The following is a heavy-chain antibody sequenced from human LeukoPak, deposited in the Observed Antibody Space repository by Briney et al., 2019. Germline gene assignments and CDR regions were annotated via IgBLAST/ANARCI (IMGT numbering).Heavy chain of an antibody. J-gene: IGHJ4*02. CDR2: ISFDGNNK. Sequence: AGTSLRLSCTASGFTFSTYTMHWVRQAPGKGLEWVAAISFDGNNKLYADSVKGRFSMSRDNSKNTLYLQMNSLRAEDTAVYYCARNMIDGYSFDHWGQGTLVTVSS. V-gene: IGHV3-30*04. CDR1: GFTFSTYT. D-gene: IGHD5-18*01. CDR3: ARNMIDGYSFDH.